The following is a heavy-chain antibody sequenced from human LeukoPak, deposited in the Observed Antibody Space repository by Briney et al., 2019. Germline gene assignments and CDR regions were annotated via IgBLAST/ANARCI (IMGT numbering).Heavy chain of an antibody. V-gene: IGHV4-59*08. CDR2: IYYSGST. D-gene: IGHD2-15*01. CDR1: GGSINRYY. J-gene: IGHJ4*02. CDR3: ARHFTSEKGYCSGGSCYGEYYFDY. Sequence: SETLSLTCTVSGGSINRYYWSWIRQPPGKGLEWIGYIYYSGSTNYNPSLKSRVTISVDTSKNQFSLKLSSVTAADTAVYYCARHFTSEKGYCSGGSCYGEYYFDYWGQGTLVTVSS.